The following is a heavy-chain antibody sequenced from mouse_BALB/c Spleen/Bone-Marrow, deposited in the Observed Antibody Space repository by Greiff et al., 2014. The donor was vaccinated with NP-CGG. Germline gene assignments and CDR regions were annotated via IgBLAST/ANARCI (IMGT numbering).Heavy chain of an antibody. J-gene: IGHJ3*01. D-gene: IGHD2-1*01. CDR3: ARNYGNYVWFAN. Sequence: VQLQQSGAELMKPGASVKISCKATGYTFSRYWIKWVKQRPGHGLEWIGEILPGSGSTNYNEKFKGKATFTADTSSNTAYMQLSSLTSEDSAVYYCARNYGNYVWFANWGQGTLVTVSA. CDR1: GYTFSRYW. CDR2: ILPGSGST. V-gene: IGHV1-9*01.